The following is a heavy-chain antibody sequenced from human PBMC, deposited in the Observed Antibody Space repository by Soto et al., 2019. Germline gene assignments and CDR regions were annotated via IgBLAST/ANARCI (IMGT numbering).Heavy chain of an antibody. Sequence: PGGSLRLSCGASGFTFSSYAMSWVRQAPGKGLEWVSAISGSGGSTYYADSVKGRFTISRDNSKNTLYLQMNSLRAEDTAVYYCAKDIVVVPAAMSEAFDIWGQGTMVTVSS. CDR1: GFTFSSYA. V-gene: IGHV3-23*01. D-gene: IGHD2-2*01. CDR3: AKDIVVVPAAMSEAFDI. CDR2: ISGSGGST. J-gene: IGHJ3*02.